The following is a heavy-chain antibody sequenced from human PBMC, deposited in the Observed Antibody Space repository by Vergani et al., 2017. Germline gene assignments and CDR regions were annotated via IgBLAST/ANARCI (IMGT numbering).Heavy chain of an antibody. CDR3: ALYGVKPNSNWFDP. J-gene: IGHJ5*02. CDR1: GYTFSNDY. V-gene: IGHV1-46*01. D-gene: IGHD1-14*01. Sequence: QVQVVQSGAAVKKSGASVKVSCKTSGYTFSNDYMHWVRQAPGQGLEWMGIINPSGGHTNYAQKFQGRVTMTRDTSTSTVYMELSSLRSEDTAIYYCALYGVKPNSNWFDPWGQGTLVSVSS. CDR2: INPSGGHT.